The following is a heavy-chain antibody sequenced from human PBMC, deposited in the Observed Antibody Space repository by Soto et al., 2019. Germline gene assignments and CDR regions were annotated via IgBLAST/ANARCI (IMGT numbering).Heavy chain of an antibody. CDR3: ASDDCSSTSCPRVDY. J-gene: IGHJ4*02. D-gene: IGHD2-2*01. V-gene: IGHV3-33*01. CDR1: GFTFSSYG. CDR2: IWYDGSNK. Sequence: PGGSLRLSCAASGFTFSSYGMHWVRQAPGKGLEWVAVIWYDGSNKYYADSVKGRFTISRDSSKNTLYLQMNSLRAEDTAVYYCASDDCSSTSCPRVDYWGQGTMVTVSS.